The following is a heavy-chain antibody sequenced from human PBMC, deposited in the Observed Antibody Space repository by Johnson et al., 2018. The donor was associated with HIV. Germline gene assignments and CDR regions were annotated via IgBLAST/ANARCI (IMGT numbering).Heavy chain of an antibody. J-gene: IGHJ3*02. CDR2: MKQDGSEQ. D-gene: IGHD3-9*01. V-gene: IGHV3-7*05. CDR3: ARDGPVDWVALDI. CDR1: GITYSNYW. Sequence: VQLVESGGGLVQPGGSLRLSCVASGITYSNYWMSWVRQAPGKGLEWVANMKQDGSEQYYVDSVKGRFTISRDNAKNSLYLQMHSLRAEDTAVYYCARDGPVDWVALDIWGQGTMVTVSS.